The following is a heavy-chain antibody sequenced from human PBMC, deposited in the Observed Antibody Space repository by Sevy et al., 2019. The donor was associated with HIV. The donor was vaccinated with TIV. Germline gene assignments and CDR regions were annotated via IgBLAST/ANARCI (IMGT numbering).Heavy chain of an antibody. J-gene: IGHJ6*03. CDR2: IYTSGST. Sequence: SETLSLTCTVSGGSISSGSYYWSWIRQPAGKGLEWIGRIYTSGSTNYNPSLKSRVTRSVDTSKNQFSLKLSSVTAADTAVYYCARAVMDDILTGYYGAMDVWGKGTTVTVSS. V-gene: IGHV4-61*02. CDR3: ARAVMDDILTGYYGAMDV. CDR1: GGSISSGSYY. D-gene: IGHD3-9*01.